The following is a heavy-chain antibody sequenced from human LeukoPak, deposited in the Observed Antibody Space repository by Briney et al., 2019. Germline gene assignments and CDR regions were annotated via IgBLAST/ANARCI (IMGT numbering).Heavy chain of an antibody. V-gene: IGHV1-8*01. CDR2: MNPENGNT. D-gene: IGHD6-19*01. Sequence: ASVKLSCKASGYTFRSNGINWVRQAPGQGLEWMGWMNPENGNTGYAERFQGRVTLTRNTSISTAYMELSSLGSEDTAVYYCARRYAGGWTDYWGQGTLVTVSS. CDR3: ARRYAGGWTDY. CDR1: GYTFRSNG. J-gene: IGHJ4*02.